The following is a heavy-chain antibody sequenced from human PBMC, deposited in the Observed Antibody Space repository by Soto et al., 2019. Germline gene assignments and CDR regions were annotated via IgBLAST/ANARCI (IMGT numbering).Heavy chain of an antibody. J-gene: IGHJ4*02. CDR3: ARDSSCADY. D-gene: IGHD6-13*01. CDR1: VYTFTNYS. CDR2: INAAKTPT. Sequence: ASFTVSSKPSVYTFTNYSMHWLRQAPAQRHEWMERINAAKTPTQYSQKIQARVTITSDTFPTTTYMELASLSSEDTAVYYCARDSSCADYWGQGTLVTVSS. V-gene: IGHV1-3*01.